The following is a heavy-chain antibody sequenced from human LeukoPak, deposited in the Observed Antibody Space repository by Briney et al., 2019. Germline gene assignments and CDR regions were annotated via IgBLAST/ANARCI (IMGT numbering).Heavy chain of an antibody. CDR1: GFTFSSYE. V-gene: IGHV3-48*03. CDR2: ISSSDSTI. CDR3: AKEKALRYFDWLPRYYYYYYMDV. D-gene: IGHD3-9*01. Sequence: PGGSLRLSCAASGFTFSSYEMNWVRQAPGKGLEWVSYISSSDSTIYYADSVKGRFTISRDNAKNSLYLQMNSLRAEDTAVYYCAKEKALRYFDWLPRYYYYYYMDVWGKGTTVTISS. J-gene: IGHJ6*03.